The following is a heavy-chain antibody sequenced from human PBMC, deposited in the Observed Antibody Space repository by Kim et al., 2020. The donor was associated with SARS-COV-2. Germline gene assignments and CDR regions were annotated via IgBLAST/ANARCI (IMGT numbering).Heavy chain of an antibody. J-gene: IGHJ6*03. CDR3: ARRSEYDFWSGLGFHYYYMDV. Sequence: GGSLRLSCAASGFTFSSYAMHWVRQAPGKGLEWVAVISYDGSNKYYADSVKGRFTISRDNSKNTLYLQMNSLRAEDTAVYYCARRSEYDFWSGLGFHYYYMDVWGKGTTVTVSS. D-gene: IGHD3-3*01. V-gene: IGHV3-30-3*01. CDR2: ISYDGSNK. CDR1: GFTFSSYA.